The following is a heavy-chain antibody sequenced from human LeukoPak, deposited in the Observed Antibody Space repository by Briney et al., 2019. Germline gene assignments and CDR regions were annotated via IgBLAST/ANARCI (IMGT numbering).Heavy chain of an antibody. CDR2: ISSSSSTI. Sequence: PGGSLRLSCAASGLSFADSWMHWVRRAPGKGLEWVSYISSSSSTIYYADSVKGRFTISRDNAKNSLYLQMNSLRDEDTAVYYCANSGSLHHYWGQGTLVTVSS. CDR1: GLSFADSW. J-gene: IGHJ4*02. V-gene: IGHV3-48*02. CDR3: ANSGSLHHY. D-gene: IGHD1-26*01.